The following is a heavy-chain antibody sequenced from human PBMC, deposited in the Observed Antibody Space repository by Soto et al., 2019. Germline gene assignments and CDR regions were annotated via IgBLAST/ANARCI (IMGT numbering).Heavy chain of an antibody. D-gene: IGHD2-2*03. CDR3: ARDWMK. CDR1: GGSFSGYY. V-gene: IGHV4-34*02. CDR2: ITQSGST. Sequence: QVQLQQWGAGLLKPSETLSPTCGVYGGSFSGYYWTWIRQPPGKGLEWLGEITQSGSTNYNPSLKSGVSISIATCQNQISLRLPFGSAVAPAVYCCARDWMKWGQGPLVTVSS. J-gene: IGHJ4*02.